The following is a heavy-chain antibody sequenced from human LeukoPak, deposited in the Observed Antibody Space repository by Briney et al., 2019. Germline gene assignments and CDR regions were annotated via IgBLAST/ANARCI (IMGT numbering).Heavy chain of an antibody. J-gene: IGHJ4*02. Sequence: GGSLRLSCAASGFTFSSYWMHWVRQAPGKGLVWVSRINSDGSSTSYADSVKGRFTISRDNAKNTLYLQMNSLRAEDTAVYYCARDMAVVVPAAIAPTAYWGQGTLVTVSS. V-gene: IGHV3-74*01. CDR2: INSDGSST. CDR1: GFTFSSYW. D-gene: IGHD2-2*01. CDR3: ARDMAVVVPAAIAPTAY.